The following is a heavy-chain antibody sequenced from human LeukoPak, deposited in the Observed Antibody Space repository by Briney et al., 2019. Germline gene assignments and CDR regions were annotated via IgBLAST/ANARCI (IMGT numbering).Heavy chain of an antibody. CDR2: ISWDGGST. V-gene: IGHV3-43D*03. CDR3: AKDRGTGFLHDWTVSS. D-gene: IGHD3/OR15-3a*01. J-gene: IGHJ4*02. CDR1: GFTFDDYA. Sequence: GGSLRLSCAASGFTFDDYAMHWVRQAPGKGLEWVSLISWDGGSTYYADSVKGRFTISRDNSKKTLDLQMNSLTVEDTALYYCAKDRGTGFLHDWTVSSWGQGTRVTVSS.